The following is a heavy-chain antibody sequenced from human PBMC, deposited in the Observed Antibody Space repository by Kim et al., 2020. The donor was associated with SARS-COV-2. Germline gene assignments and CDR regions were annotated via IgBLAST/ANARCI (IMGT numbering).Heavy chain of an antibody. CDR1: GYTFTSYY. J-gene: IGHJ5*02. CDR3: ARDFSYYGSGNWFDP. CDR2: INPSGGST. Sequence: ASVKVSCKASGYTFTSYYMHWVRQAPGQGLEWMGIINPSGGSTSYAQKFQGRVTMTRDTSTSTVYMELSSLRSEDTAVYYCARDFSYYGSGNWFDPWGQGTLVTVSS. V-gene: IGHV1-46*01. D-gene: IGHD3-10*01.